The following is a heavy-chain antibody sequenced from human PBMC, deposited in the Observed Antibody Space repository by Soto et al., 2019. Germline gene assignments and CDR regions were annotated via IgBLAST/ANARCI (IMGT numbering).Heavy chain of an antibody. CDR1: GGSISSGGYS. Sequence: PSETLSLTCAVSGGSISSGGYSWSWIRQPPGKGLEWIGYIYHSGSTYYNPSLKSRVTISVDRSKNQFSLKLSSVTAADTAVYYCARLGGSYAVPHIDYWVQGTLVTVSS. CDR3: ARLGGSYAVPHIDY. J-gene: IGHJ4*02. CDR2: IYHSGST. D-gene: IGHD1-26*01. V-gene: IGHV4-30-2*01.